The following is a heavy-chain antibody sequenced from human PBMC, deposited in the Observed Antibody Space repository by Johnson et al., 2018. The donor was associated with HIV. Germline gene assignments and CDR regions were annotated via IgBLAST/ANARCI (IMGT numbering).Heavy chain of an antibody. CDR2: MSYDGSNK. CDR1: GFTFTNYG. Sequence: QVQLVESGGGVVQPGRSLRLSCAASGFTFTNYGMHWVRQAPGKGLQWVAVMSYDGSNKYYADSVKGRFTISRDNSKNTLYLQMNSLRAEDTAVFYCARAYNDAFDIWGQGTMVTVSS. V-gene: IGHV3-30*03. J-gene: IGHJ3*02. CDR3: ARAYNDAFDI. D-gene: IGHD5-24*01.